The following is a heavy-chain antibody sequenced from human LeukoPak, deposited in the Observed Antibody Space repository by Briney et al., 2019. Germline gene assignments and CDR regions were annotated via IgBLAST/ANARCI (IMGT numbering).Heavy chain of an antibody. CDR2: ICPGDSDT. V-gene: IGHV5-51*01. CDR1: GYSFTSYW. Sequence: GESLKISCKGSGYSFTSYWIGWVRQMPGKGLEWMGIICPGDSDTRYSPSFQGQVTISADKSISTAYLQWSSLKASDTAMYYCARLGDFWSGYYGGSNNWFDPWGQGTLVTVSS. J-gene: IGHJ5*02. D-gene: IGHD3-3*01. CDR3: ARLGDFWSGYYGGSNNWFDP.